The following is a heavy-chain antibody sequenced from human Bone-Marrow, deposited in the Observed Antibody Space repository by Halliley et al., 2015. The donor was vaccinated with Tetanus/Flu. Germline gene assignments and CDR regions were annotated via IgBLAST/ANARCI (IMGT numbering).Heavy chain of an antibody. V-gene: IGHV3-21*01. CDR3: ARAKWSNVDTPMALAM. CDR2: ITSSSNYI. J-gene: IGHJ4*02. Sequence: SITSSSNYIHYADSVKGRFTISRDNAKNSLYLQMNSLRAEDTAVYHCARAKWSNVDTPMALAMWGQGTLVTVSS. D-gene: IGHD5-18*01.